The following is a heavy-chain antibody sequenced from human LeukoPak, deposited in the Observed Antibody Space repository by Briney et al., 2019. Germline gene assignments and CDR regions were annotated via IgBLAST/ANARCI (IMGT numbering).Heavy chain of an antibody. CDR1: GLTPRSSG. J-gene: IGHJ3*01. D-gene: IGHD1-7*01. Sequence: PGGSLRLSCAASGLTPRSSGMHWVRQAPGKGLEWVAVISYDGSEKYHVDSVKGRFTISRDNSKNTVYLQMNSLRDEDTAVYYCAKDRGWNYLGNSAFDVWGQGIMDAVSS. CDR3: AKDRGWNYLGNSAFDV. CDR2: ISYDGSEK. V-gene: IGHV3-30*18.